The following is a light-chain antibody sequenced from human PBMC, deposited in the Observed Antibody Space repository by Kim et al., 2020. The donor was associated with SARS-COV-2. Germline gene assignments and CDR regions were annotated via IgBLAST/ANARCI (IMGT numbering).Light chain of an antibody. Sequence: RATINCKSSQGVLYSSNNKNYLAWYQQKPGQPPKLLIYWASTRESGVPDRFSGSGSGTDFTLTISSLQAEDVAVYYCQQYYSTPYTFGQGTKL. J-gene: IGKJ2*01. V-gene: IGKV4-1*01. CDR1: QGVLYSSNNKNY. CDR3: QQYYSTPYT. CDR2: WAS.